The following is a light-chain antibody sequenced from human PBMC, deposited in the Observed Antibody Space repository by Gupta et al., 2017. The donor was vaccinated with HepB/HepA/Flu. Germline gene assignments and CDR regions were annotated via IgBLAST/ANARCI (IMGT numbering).Light chain of an antibody. J-gene: IGKJ1*01. CDR1: QKISASD. CDR2: GIS. CDR3: QQCGSDPPWT. Sequence: IVLTQSPGTLSLSPGESATLSCRASQKISASDVAWYQQKPGQAPRLLIYGISSRDTGIPDRFSGGGSKTALTLTISRREPEDIAVYYCQQCGSDPPWTFGQGTKVEIK. V-gene: IGKV3-20*01.